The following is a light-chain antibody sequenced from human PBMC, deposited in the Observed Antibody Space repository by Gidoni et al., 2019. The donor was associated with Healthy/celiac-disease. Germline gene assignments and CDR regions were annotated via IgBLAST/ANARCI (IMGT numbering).Light chain of an antibody. CDR3: KNSTGT. Sequence: DIQLTQSPSFLSASVGDRVTITCRASKGISSYLAWYQQKPGKAPKLLIYAASNLQSGVPSRFSGSGTGTEFTITSSRLQDEDIENYYWKNSTGTFGQGTKVDIK. V-gene: IGKV1-9*01. J-gene: IGKJ1*01. CDR2: AAS. CDR1: KGISSY.